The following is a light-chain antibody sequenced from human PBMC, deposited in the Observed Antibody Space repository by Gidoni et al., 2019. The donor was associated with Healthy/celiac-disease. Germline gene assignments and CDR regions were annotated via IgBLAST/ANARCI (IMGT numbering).Light chain of an antibody. CDR1: KLGDKY. J-gene: IGLJ2*01. V-gene: IGLV3-1*01. Sequence: SYELTQPPSVSVSPGQTASITCSGDKLGDKYACWYQQKPGQSPVLVIYQDSKRPPRIPERFSGSNSGNTATLTISGTQAMDEADYYCQAWDSSTGVVFGGGTKLTVL. CDR3: QAWDSSTGVV. CDR2: QDS.